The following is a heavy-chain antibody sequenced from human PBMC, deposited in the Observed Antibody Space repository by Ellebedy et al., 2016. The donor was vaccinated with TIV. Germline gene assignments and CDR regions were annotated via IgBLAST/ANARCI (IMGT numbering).Heavy chain of an antibody. CDR1: GYTFTSYY. CDR2: INPSGGST. J-gene: IGHJ3*02. V-gene: IGHV1-46*01. CDR3: ARVGTGSPSLKANAFDI. D-gene: IGHD3/OR15-3a*01. Sequence: ASVKVSXXASGYTFTSYYMHWVRQAPGQGLEWMGIINPSGGSTSYAQKFQGRVTMTRDTSTSTVYMELSSLRSEDTAVYYCARVGTGSPSLKANAFDIWGQGTMVTVSS.